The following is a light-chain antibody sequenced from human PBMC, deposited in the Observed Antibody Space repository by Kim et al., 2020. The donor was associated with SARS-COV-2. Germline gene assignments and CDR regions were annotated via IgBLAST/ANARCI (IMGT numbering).Light chain of an antibody. Sequence: QRVTISCSGSSSNIAGNRVTWYRQVPGSAPKVLIYATEQRPSGVPDRISGAKSGTAASLAISGLLSDDEGDYYCAAWDDSLKMHVFGPGTKVTVL. J-gene: IGLJ1*01. CDR1: SSNIAGNR. CDR2: ATE. V-gene: IGLV1-44*01. CDR3: AAWDDSLKMHV.